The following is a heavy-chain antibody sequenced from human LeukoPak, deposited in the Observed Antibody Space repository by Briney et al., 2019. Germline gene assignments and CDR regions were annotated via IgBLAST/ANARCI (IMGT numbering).Heavy chain of an antibody. Sequence: PSETLSLTCAVYGGSFSGYYWSWIRQPPGKGLEWIGEINHSGSTNYNPSLKSRVTISVDTSKNQFSLKLSSVTAADTAVYYCARGRIVGATTREGGDYWGQGTVVTVSS. CDR2: INHSGST. CDR1: GGSFSGYY. V-gene: IGHV4-34*01. CDR3: ARGRIVGATTREGGDY. D-gene: IGHD1-26*01. J-gene: IGHJ4*02.